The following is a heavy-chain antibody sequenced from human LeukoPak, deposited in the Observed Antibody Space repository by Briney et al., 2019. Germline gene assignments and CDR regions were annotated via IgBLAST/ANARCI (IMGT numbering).Heavy chain of an antibody. CDR1: GGSFSGYY. Sequence: SETLSLTCAVYGGSFSGYYWSWIRQPPGKGLEWIGEINHSGSTNYNPSLKSRVTISVDTSKNQFSLKLSSVTAADTAVYYCAADGGYSSPWGYWGQGTLVTVSS. J-gene: IGHJ4*02. V-gene: IGHV4-34*01. D-gene: IGHD5-18*01. CDR2: INHSGST. CDR3: AADGGYSSPWGY.